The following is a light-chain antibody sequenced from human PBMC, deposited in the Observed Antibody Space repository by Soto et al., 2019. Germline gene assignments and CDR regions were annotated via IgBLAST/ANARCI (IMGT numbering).Light chain of an antibody. CDR1: SSDVGAYNY. V-gene: IGLV2-14*01. CDR3: SSYTGSDTSYV. Sequence: QSVLTQPASVSGSPGQSITISCTGTSSDVGAYNYVSWYQQQSGKAPKLMIHEVSNRPSGVSNRFSGSKSGNTASLTISGLQAEDEADYYRSSYTGSDTSYVFGTGTKVTVL. CDR2: EVS. J-gene: IGLJ1*01.